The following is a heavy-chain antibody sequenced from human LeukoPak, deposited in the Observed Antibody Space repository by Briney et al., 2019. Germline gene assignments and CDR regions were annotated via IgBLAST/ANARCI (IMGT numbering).Heavy chain of an antibody. CDR1: GYTFTSYG. Sequence: EASVKVSCKASGYTFTSYGISWVRQAPGQGLEWMGWISAYNGNTNYAQKLQGRVTMTTDTSTSTAYMELRSLRSDDTAVYYCARGHIAVAGALNWFDPWGQGTLVTVSS. CDR2: ISAYNGNT. D-gene: IGHD6-19*01. CDR3: ARGHIAVAGALNWFDP. V-gene: IGHV1-18*01. J-gene: IGHJ5*02.